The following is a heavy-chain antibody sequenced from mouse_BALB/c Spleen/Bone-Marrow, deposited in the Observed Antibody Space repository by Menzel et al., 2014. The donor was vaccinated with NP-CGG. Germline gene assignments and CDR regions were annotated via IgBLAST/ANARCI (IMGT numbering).Heavy chain of an antibody. Sequence: QVQLQQSGAELAKPGASVKMSCKASGYTFTSYWMHWVKQRPGQGLEWIGYTNPSTGYTEYNQKFKDKATLTADKSSSTAYMQLSSLTSKDSAVYYCAREGDYDGFAYWGQGTLVTVSA. CDR3: AREGDYDGFAY. J-gene: IGHJ3*01. CDR2: TNPSTGYT. CDR1: GYTFTSYW. V-gene: IGHV1-7*01. D-gene: IGHD2-4*01.